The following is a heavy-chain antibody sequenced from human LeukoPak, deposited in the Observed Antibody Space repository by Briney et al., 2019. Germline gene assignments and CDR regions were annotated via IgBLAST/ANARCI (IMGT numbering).Heavy chain of an antibody. J-gene: IGHJ3*02. Sequence: GGSLRLSCAASGFALSSHSMNWVRQAPGKGLEWVSSISSSSSYIYYADSVKGRFTISRDNAKNSLYLQMNSLRAEDTAVYHCARGYSNYGYTFDMWGQGTMVTVSS. CDR1: GFALSSHS. V-gene: IGHV3-21*01. D-gene: IGHD4-11*01. CDR2: ISSSSSYI. CDR3: ARGYSNYGYTFDM.